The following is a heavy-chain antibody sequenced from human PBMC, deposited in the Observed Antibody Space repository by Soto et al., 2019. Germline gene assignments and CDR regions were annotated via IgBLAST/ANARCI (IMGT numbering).Heavy chain of an antibody. D-gene: IGHD4-4*01. V-gene: IGHV3-48*01. CDR1: GFTFSSYS. CDR2: ISSSSSTI. Sequence: GGSLRLSCAASGFTFSSYSMNWVRQAPGKGLEWVSYISSSSSTIYYADSVKGRFTISRDNAKNSLYLQMNSLRAEDTAVYYCARCVYSKAYYYYYYMDVWGQGTTVTVSS. CDR3: ARCVYSKAYYYYYYMDV. J-gene: IGHJ6*03.